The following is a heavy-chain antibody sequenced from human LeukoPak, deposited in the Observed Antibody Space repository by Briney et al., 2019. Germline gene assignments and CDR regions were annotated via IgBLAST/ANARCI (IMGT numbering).Heavy chain of an antibody. J-gene: IGHJ4*02. CDR3: AKGLRGHPYYFDY. CDR2: ISGSGGST. D-gene: IGHD2-21*01. CDR1: GFTFSDYY. V-gene: IGHV3-23*01. Sequence: GGSLRLSCAASGFTFSDYYMNWIRQAPGKGLEWVSAISGSGGSTYYADSVKGRFTISRDNSKNTLYLQMNSLRAEDTAVYYCAKGLRGHPYYFDYWGQGTLVTVSS.